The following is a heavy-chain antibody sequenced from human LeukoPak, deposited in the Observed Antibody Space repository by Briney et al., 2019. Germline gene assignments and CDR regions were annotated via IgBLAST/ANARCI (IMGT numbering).Heavy chain of an antibody. J-gene: IGHJ5*02. CDR2: IIPNFGTA. V-gene: IGHV1-69*13. CDR1: GGTFISYA. D-gene: IGHD2-2*01. Sequence: SVKVSCKASGGTFISYAISWVGQAPGQGGEGMGGIIPNFGTANYAQKFQGRVTITADESTSTAYLELSSLRSEDTAVYYCAREEVYCSSTSCYFPWGQGTLVTVSS. CDR3: AREEVYCSSTSCYFP.